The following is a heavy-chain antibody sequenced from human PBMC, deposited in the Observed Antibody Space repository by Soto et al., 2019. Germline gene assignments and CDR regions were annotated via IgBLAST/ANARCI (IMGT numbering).Heavy chain of an antibody. CDR1: GFTFSSYW. D-gene: IGHD6-19*01. V-gene: IGHV3-7*03. CDR2: IKQDGSEK. Sequence: EGQLVDSGGGLVQPGWSLRLSCSASGFTFSSYWMSWVRQAPGKGLEWVANIKQDGSEKYYVDSVKGRFTISRDNAKNSLYLQMNSLGDEDTAVYYCAREVAVARELDYWGQGTLVTVSS. J-gene: IGHJ4*02. CDR3: AREVAVARELDY.